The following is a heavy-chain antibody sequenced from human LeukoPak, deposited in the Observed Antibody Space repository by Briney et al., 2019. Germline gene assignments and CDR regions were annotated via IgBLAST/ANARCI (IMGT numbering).Heavy chain of an antibody. D-gene: IGHD3-22*01. CDR3: ARGRRYYYDSSGSDNDY. J-gene: IGHJ4*02. V-gene: IGHV4-34*01. CDR2: INHSGST. CDR1: GGSFSGYY. Sequence: PSETLSLACAVYGGSFSGYYWSWIRQPPGKGLEWIGEINHSGSTNYNPSLKSRVTISVDTSKNQFSLKLSSVTAADTAVYYCARGRRYYYDSSGSDNDYWGQGTLVTVSS.